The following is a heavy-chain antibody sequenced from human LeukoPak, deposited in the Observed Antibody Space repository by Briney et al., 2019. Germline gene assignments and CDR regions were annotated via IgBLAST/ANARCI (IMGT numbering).Heavy chain of an antibody. CDR1: GFTFSSYA. D-gene: IGHD5-18*01. Sequence: GGSLRLSCAASGFTFSSYAMSWVRQAPGKGLEWVSAISGSGGSTYYADSVKGRFTISRGNSKNTLYLQMNSLRAEDTAVYYCAKDRRYSYGTPGDWFDPWGQGTLVTVSS. CDR2: ISGSGGST. V-gene: IGHV3-23*01. CDR3: AKDRRYSYGTPGDWFDP. J-gene: IGHJ5*02.